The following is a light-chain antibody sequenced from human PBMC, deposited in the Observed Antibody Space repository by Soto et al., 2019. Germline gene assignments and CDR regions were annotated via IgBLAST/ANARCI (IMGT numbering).Light chain of an antibody. Sequence: EIVLTQSPATLSLSPGERATLSCRASQRLSNYLAWYQQKPGQAPRLLIYDATHRATGIPDRFSGSGSETDFLLTISSLEPEDFAVYYCQQRANWPPLTFGGGTKVEMK. V-gene: IGKV3-11*01. J-gene: IGKJ4*01. CDR1: QRLSNY. CDR3: QQRANWPPLT. CDR2: DAT.